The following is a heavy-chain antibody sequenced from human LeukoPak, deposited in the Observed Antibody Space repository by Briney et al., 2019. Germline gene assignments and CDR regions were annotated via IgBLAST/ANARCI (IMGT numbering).Heavy chain of an antibody. D-gene: IGHD4-17*01. V-gene: IGHV3-21*01. Sequence: GGSLRLSCAASGFTFSSYSMNWVRQAPGKGMEWVSSISSSSSYIYYADSVKGRFTISRDNAKNSLYLQMNSLRAEDTAVYYCARAPLYYGDSYAFDIWGQGTMVTVSS. CDR2: ISSSSSYI. J-gene: IGHJ3*02. CDR1: GFTFSSYS. CDR3: ARAPLYYGDSYAFDI.